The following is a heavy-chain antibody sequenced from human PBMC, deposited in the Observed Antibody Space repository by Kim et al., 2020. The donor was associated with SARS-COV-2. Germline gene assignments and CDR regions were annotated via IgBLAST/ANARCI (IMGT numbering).Heavy chain of an antibody. J-gene: IGHJ4*02. V-gene: IGHV3-74*01. Sequence: GGSLRLSCAASGFTFSSYWMHWVRQAPGKGLVWVSRINSDGSSTSYADSVKGRFTISRDNAKNTLYLQMNSLRAEDTAVYYCAREFSSVLWFGELIPRNRGGQGTLVTVSS. CDR2: INSDGSST. CDR1: GFTFSSYW. D-gene: IGHD3-10*01. CDR3: AREFSSVLWFGELIPRNR.